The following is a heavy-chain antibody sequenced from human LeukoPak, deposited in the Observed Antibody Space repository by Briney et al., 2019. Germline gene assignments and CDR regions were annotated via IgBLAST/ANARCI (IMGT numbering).Heavy chain of an antibody. Sequence: ALVKVSCKASGYTFTGYYMHWVRQAPGQGLEWMGWINPNSGGTNYAQKFQGRVTMTRDTSISTAYMELSRLRSDDTAVYYCARDGPWGATNLLDYWGQGTLVTVSS. CDR2: INPNSGGT. J-gene: IGHJ4*02. D-gene: IGHD1-26*01. CDR1: GYTFTGYY. CDR3: ARDGPWGATNLLDY. V-gene: IGHV1-2*02.